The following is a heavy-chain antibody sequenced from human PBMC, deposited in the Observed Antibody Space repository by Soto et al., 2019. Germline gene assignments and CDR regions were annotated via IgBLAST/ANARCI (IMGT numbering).Heavy chain of an antibody. D-gene: IGHD1-26*01. Sequence: ASVKVSCKASGYTFTSYDINWVRQAPGQGLEWMGIINPSGGSTSYAQKFQGRVTMTRDTSTSTVYMELSSLRSEDTAVYYCARETLWELATQLNWFAPWGQGTLVTVSS. CDR2: INPSGGST. CDR3: ARETLWELATQLNWFAP. CDR1: GYTFTSYD. J-gene: IGHJ5*02. V-gene: IGHV1-46*01.